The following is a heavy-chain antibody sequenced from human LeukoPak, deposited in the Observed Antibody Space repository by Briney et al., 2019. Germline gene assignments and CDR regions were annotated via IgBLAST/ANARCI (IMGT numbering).Heavy chain of an antibody. J-gene: IGHJ4*02. D-gene: IGHD6-13*01. V-gene: IGHV3-23*01. CDR1: GFTFSSYS. CDR3: AKSVGSSWYWGVNFDY. Sequence: GGSLRLSCAASGFTFSSYSMNWVRQAPGKGLEWVSAISGSGGSTYYADSVKGRFTISRDNSKNTLYLQMNSLRAKDTAVYYCAKSVGSSWYWGVNFDYWGQGTLVTVSS. CDR2: ISGSGGST.